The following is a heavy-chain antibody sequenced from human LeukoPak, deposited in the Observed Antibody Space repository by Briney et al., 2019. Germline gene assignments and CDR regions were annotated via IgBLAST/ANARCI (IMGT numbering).Heavy chain of an antibody. CDR3: ARDEGENGETYYYDSSGYSFDY. CDR2: INPDESTT. CDR1: GFTFSSSW. J-gene: IGHJ4*02. D-gene: IGHD3-22*01. V-gene: IGHV3-74*01. Sequence: GGSLRLSCAASGFTFSSSWMHWVRQAPGKGLVWVSRINPDESTTTYADSVKGRFTISRDNAKNSLYLQMNSLRAEDTAVYYCARDEGENGETYYYDSSGYSFDYWGQGTLVTVSS.